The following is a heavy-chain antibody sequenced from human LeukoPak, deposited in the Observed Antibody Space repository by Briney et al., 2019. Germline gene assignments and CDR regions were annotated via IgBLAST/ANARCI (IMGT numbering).Heavy chain of an antibody. V-gene: IGHV3-11*04. D-gene: IGHD4-11*01. Sequence: KAGGSLRLSCAASGFTFSDYHMSWIRQAPGKGLEWVSYISSSGSTIYYADSVKGRFTISRDNAKNSLYLQMNSLRAEDTAVYYCARSLTTVTTDYWGRGTLVTVSS. J-gene: IGHJ4*02. CDR2: ISSSGSTI. CDR3: ARSLTTVTTDY. CDR1: GFTFSDYH.